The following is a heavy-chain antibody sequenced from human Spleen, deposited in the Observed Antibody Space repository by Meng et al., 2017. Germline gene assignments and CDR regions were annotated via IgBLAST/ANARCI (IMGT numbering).Heavy chain of an antibody. Sequence: ASVKVSCKASGGTFSSYAISWVRQAPGQGLEWMGWMNPNSGNTGYAQKFQGRVTITRNTSISTAYMELSSLRSEDTAVYYCARPGMIDAFDIWGQGTMVTVSS. CDR3: ARPGMIDAFDI. CDR2: MNPNSGNT. V-gene: IGHV1-8*03. D-gene: IGHD3-16*01. J-gene: IGHJ3*02. CDR1: GGTFSSYA.